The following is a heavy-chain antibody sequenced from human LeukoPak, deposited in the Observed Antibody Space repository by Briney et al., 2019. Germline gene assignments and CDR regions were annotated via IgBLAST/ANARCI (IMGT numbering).Heavy chain of an antibody. CDR3: AKDQAVYYYGSGSYYNSQTDFDY. J-gene: IGHJ4*02. CDR1: GFTFSSYA. V-gene: IGHV3-23*01. D-gene: IGHD3-10*01. CDR2: ISGSGGST. Sequence: PGGSLRLSCAASGFTFSSYAMSWVRQAPGKGLEWVSAISGSGGSTYYADSVKGRFTISRDNSKNTLYLQMNSLRAEDTAVYYCAKDQAVYYYGSGSYYNSQTDFDYWGQGTLVTVSS.